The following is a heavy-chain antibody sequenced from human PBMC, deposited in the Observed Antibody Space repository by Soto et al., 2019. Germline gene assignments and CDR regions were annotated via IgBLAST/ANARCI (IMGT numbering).Heavy chain of an antibody. J-gene: IGHJ6*02. CDR3: SRQDDGMDV. CDR1: GSSLSPYY. Sequence: SEALSLTCAVSGSSLSPYYWGWVRQPPGKGLEWLGSIFHSGNVHYNPSLKSRVILSIDTSKSQFSLNLTAAIAADTAVYHCSRQDDGMDVWGQGTTVNVSS. V-gene: IGHV4-38-2*01. CDR2: IFHSGNV.